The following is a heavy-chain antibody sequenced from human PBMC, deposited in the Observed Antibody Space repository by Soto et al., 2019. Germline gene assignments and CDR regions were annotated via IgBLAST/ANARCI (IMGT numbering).Heavy chain of an antibody. CDR3: VTARRYCSGPNCNWFDN. J-gene: IGHJ4*02. Sequence: QVQLQESGPGLVKPSETLSLTCSVSGGSVSSGSYYWSWIRQPPGKGLEWIGYIYYTGSTNYNPSLNSRVTISGDTYKTQFSLKVNSVTAADTAEYYCVTARRYCSGPNCNWFDNWGQGTLVTVSS. D-gene: IGHD2-15*01. CDR1: GGSVSSGSYY. CDR2: IYYTGST. V-gene: IGHV4-61*01.